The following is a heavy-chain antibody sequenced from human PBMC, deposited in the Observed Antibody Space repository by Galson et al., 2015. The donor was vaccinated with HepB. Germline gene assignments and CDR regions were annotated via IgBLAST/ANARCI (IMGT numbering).Heavy chain of an antibody. D-gene: IGHD3-22*01. J-gene: IGHJ4*02. V-gene: IGHV3-30-3*01. CDR1: GFTFSSYA. CDR3: AREAGYYDSSGYLDY. CDR2: ISYDGSNK. Sequence: LRLSCAASGFTFSSYAMHWVRQAPGKGLEWVAVISYDGSNKYYADSVKGRFTISRDNSKNTLYLQMNSLRAEDTAVYYCAREAGYYDSSGYLDYWGQGTLVTVSS.